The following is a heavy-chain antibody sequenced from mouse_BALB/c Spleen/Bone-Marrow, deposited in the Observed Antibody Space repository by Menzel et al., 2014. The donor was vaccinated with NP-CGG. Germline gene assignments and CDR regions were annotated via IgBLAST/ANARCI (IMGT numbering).Heavy chain of an antibody. D-gene: IGHD2-4*01. CDR2: IDPFNGDT. V-gene: IGHV1S135*01. CDR3: ARRVITTGPGFAY. J-gene: IGHJ3*01. CDR1: GYSFTSYY. Sequence: VQLQQPGPELMKPGASVKISCKASGYSFTSYYMHWVKQSHGKSLEWIGYIDPFNGDTNYNQKFKGKATLTVDKSSSTAYMHLSSLTSEDSAVYYCARRVITTGPGFAYWGQGTLVTVSA.